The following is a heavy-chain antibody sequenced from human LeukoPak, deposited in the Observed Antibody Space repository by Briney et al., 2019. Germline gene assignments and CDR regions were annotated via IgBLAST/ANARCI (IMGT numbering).Heavy chain of an antibody. V-gene: IGHV1-2*02. Sequence: ASVKVSCKASGYTFSGNFMHWVRQAPGQGLEWMGWINPNSGGTDYAQKFQGRVTMTRDTSINTAYMELSILKSDDTAVYYCARDHYGSGTETEYWGQGTLVTVSS. D-gene: IGHD3-10*01. CDR1: GYTFSGNF. CDR3: ARDHYGSGTETEY. CDR2: INPNSGGT. J-gene: IGHJ4*02.